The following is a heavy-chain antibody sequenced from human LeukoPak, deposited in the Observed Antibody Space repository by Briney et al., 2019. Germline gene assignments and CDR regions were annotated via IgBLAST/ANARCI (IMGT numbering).Heavy chain of an antibody. J-gene: IGHJ4*02. CDR1: GGSISSTDYY. Sequence: SETLSLTCTVSGGSISSTDYYWGWIRQPPGKGLEWIGSIYYSGSTYYNPSLQSRVTVSVDTSKNQFSLKLSSVTAADTAVYYYARQFGAIRGGFDSRGQGTLVTVSS. CDR3: ARQFGAIRGGFDS. D-gene: IGHD3-10*01. CDR2: IYYSGST. V-gene: IGHV4-39*01.